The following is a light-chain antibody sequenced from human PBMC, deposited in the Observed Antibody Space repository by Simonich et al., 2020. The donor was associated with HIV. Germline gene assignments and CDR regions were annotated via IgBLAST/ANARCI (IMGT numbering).Light chain of an antibody. CDR3: QQYGSSPPRLT. CDR2: DAS. J-gene: IGKJ4*01. CDR1: QRVSSSY. V-gene: IGKV3D-20*01. Sequence: EIVLTQSPGTLSLSPGERATLSCRASQRVSSSYLAWYQQKPGLAPRLLLYDASSRATGIPDRFSGSGSGTDFTLTISRREPEDFAVYYCQQYGSSPPRLTFGGGTKVEIK.